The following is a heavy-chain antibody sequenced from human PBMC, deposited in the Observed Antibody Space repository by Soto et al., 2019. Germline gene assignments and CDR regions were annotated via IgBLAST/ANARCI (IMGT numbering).Heavy chain of an antibody. CDR2: IWYDGSNK. J-gene: IGHJ4*02. Sequence: QVQLVESGGGVVQPGRSLRLSCAASGFTFSSYGMHWVRQAPGKGLEWVAVIWYDGSNKYYADSVKGRFTISRDNSKNTLYLQMNSLRAEDTAVYYCARDRKGYYDSNLDYWGQGTLVTVSS. V-gene: IGHV3-33*01. D-gene: IGHD3-22*01. CDR3: ARDRKGYYDSNLDY. CDR1: GFTFSSYG.